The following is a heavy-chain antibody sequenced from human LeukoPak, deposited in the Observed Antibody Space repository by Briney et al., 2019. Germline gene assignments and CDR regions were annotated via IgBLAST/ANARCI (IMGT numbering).Heavy chain of an antibody. J-gene: IGHJ4*02. CDR2: IYYSGST. D-gene: IGHD6-19*01. V-gene: IGHV4-39*07. CDR3: ARDGSGWSFDY. Sequence: SETLSLTCTVSGGSISSSSYYWGWIRQPPGKGLEWIGSIYYSGSTYYNPSLKSRVTISVDTSKNQFSLKLSSVTAADTAVYYCARDGSGWSFDYWGQGTLVTVSS. CDR1: GGSISSSSYY.